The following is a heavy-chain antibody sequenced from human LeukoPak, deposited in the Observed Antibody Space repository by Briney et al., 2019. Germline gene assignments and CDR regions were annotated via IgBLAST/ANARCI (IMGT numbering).Heavy chain of an antibody. CDR3: ARVLSARVDY. D-gene: IGHD3-16*02. CDR1: GGSISSGGYY. V-gene: IGHV4-31*03. J-gene: IGHJ4*02. CDR2: IYYSGST. Sequence: SETLSLTCTVSGGSISSGGYYWSWIRQHPGKGLEWIGYIYYSGSTYYNPSLKSRVTISVDTSKNQFSLKPSSVTAADTAVYYCARVLSARVDYWGQGTLVTVSS.